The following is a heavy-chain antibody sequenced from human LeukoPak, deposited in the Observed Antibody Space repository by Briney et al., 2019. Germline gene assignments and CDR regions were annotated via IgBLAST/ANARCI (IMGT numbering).Heavy chain of an antibody. Sequence: SETLSLTCTVSGGPISSYYWSWIRQPAGKGLEWIGRIYTSGSTNYNPSLKSRVTMSVDTSKNQFSLKLSSVTAADTAVYYCARDLWFGEYHSVWSQGTLVTVSS. CDR2: IYTSGST. D-gene: IGHD3-10*01. V-gene: IGHV4-4*07. CDR3: ARDLWFGEYHSV. J-gene: IGHJ4*02. CDR1: GGPISSYY.